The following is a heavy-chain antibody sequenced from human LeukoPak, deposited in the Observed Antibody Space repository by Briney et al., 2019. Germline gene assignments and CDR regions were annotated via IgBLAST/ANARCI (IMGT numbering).Heavy chain of an antibody. CDR3: ARRRFKGIAAAFDY. J-gene: IGHJ4*02. Sequence: GASVKVSCKASGYTFTSYGISWVRQAPGQGLEWMGWISAYNGNTNYAQKLQGRVTMTTDTSTSTAYMELSSLRSEDTAVYYCARRRFKGIAAAFDYWGQGTLVTVSS. D-gene: IGHD6-13*01. CDR1: GYTFTSYG. CDR2: ISAYNGNT. V-gene: IGHV1-18*01.